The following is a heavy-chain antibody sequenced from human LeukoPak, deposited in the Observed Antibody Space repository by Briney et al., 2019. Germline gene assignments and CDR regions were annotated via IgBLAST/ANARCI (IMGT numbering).Heavy chain of an antibody. CDR1: GFTFSRSW. D-gene: IGHD3-22*01. Sequence: GGSLRLSCVASGFTFSRSWMSWVRQAPGKGLEWVANLKQDGSEKYYLDSLKGRFTISRDNAKNSLFLQMNSLRVEDTAVYYCARMTYYYDSSGYRDAFDIWGQGTLVTVSS. J-gene: IGHJ3*02. V-gene: IGHV3-7*01. CDR2: LKQDGSEK. CDR3: ARMTYYYDSSGYRDAFDI.